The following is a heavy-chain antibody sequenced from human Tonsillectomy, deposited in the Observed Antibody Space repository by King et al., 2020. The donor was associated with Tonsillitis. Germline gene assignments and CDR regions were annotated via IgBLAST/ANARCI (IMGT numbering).Heavy chain of an antibody. CDR3: ARAYYYDTSRTPDY. Sequence: ESGGGVVQPGRSLRLSCAASGFTFNTYGIHWVRQAPGKGLEWVALISYDGSNKYYADPVRGRFTISRDTSKNTVYLQMNSLRAEDTAVYYCARAYYYDTSRTPDYWGQGTLITVSS. CDR2: ISYDGSNK. J-gene: IGHJ4*02. V-gene: IGHV3-33*05. D-gene: IGHD3-22*01. CDR1: GFTFNTYG.